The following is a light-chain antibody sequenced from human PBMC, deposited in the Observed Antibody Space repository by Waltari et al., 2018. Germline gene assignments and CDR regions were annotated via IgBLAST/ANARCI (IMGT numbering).Light chain of an antibody. Sequence: DIVMTQSPDSLAVSLGERATINCKSSQSGLYSFNNKDYLAWYQQRPGQPPKLLFYWASTRESGVPYRFRGGGSGTDFTLISSSLQAEDVAVYYCQQYYSDPWTFGQGTKVEIK. V-gene: IGKV4-1*01. CDR3: QQYYSDPWT. CDR2: WAS. J-gene: IGKJ1*01. CDR1: QSGLYSFNNKDY.